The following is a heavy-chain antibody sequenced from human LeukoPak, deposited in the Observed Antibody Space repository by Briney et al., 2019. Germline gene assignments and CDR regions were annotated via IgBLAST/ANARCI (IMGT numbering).Heavy chain of an antibody. V-gene: IGHV3-21*01. D-gene: IGHD2-15*01. Sequence: GGSLRLSGAASGFTLNTYSMDWGRKAPGKGLEWVSSISSSSSYIYYADSVKGRFTISRDNAKDSLYRHMNSLRAEDTAADYCARDQRLHCSGGSYTAFDIWGQGTMVTVSS. CDR2: ISSSSSYI. J-gene: IGHJ3*02. CDR3: ARDQRLHCSGGSYTAFDI. CDR1: GFTLNTYS.